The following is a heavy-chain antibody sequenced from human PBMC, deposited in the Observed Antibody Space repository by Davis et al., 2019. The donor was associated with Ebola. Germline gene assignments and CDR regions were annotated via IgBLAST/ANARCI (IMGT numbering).Heavy chain of an antibody. J-gene: IGHJ5*02. D-gene: IGHD4-17*01. CDR2: FYYSGNS. CDR1: GVSVFTSSDY. V-gene: IGHV4-39*07. Sequence: MPGGSLRLSCKVSGVSVFTSSDYWGWIQQPPGKGLEWIGTFYYSGNSYYSPSLKSRVAMSVDASKNQFSLQLTSVTAADTAVYYCARTMTTVTTVWFDPWGQGTLVTVSS. CDR3: ARTMTTVTTVWFDP.